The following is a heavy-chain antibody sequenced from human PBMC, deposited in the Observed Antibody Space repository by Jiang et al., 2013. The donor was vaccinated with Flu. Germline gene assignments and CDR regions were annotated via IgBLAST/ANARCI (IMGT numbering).Heavy chain of an antibody. J-gene: IGHJ4*02. Sequence: LKPSETLSLTCAVYGGSFSGYYWSWIRQPPGKGLEWIGEINHSGSTNYNPSLKSRVTISVDTSKNQFSLKLSSVTAADTAVYYCARGPHSSSFGRNFDYWGQGTLVTVSS. V-gene: IGHV4-34*01. CDR2: INHSGST. D-gene: IGHD6-13*01. CDR3: ARGPHSSSFGRNFDY. CDR1: GGSFSGYY.